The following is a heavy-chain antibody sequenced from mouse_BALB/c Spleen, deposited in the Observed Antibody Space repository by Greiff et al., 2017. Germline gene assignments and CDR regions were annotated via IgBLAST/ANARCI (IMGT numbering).Heavy chain of an antibody. D-gene: IGHD1-1*01. CDR2: IDPANGNT. CDR3: AYGSAY. CDR1: GFNIKDTY. V-gene: IGHV14-3*02. Sequence: EVQRVESGAELVKPGASVKLSCTASGFNIKDTYMHWVKQRPEQGLEWIGRIDPANGNTKYDPKFQGKATITADTSSNTAYLQLSSLTSEDTAVYYCAYGSAYWGQGTLVTVSA. J-gene: IGHJ3*01.